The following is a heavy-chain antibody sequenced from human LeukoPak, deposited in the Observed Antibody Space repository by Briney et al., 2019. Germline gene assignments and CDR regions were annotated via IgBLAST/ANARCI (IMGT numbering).Heavy chain of an antibody. CDR3: ARDGYYYDSGSYYREGYYFDY. Sequence: GGSLRLSCAASGFTFSSYSMNWVRRAPGKGLEWVSSISSSSSYIYYADSVKGRFTISRDNAKNSLYLQMNSLRAEDTAVYYCARDGYYYDSGSYYREGYYFDYWGQGTLVTVYS. J-gene: IGHJ4*02. V-gene: IGHV3-21*01. D-gene: IGHD3-10*01. CDR1: GFTFSSYS. CDR2: ISSSSSYI.